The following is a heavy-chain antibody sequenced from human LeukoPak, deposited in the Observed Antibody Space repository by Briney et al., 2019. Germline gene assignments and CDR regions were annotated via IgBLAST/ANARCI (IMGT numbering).Heavy chain of an antibody. J-gene: IGHJ4*02. CDR2: INPNSGGT. V-gene: IGHV1-2*02. CDR3: AREVVAYDSSGLSLGY. Sequence: GASVKVSCKASRYTFTGYYMHWVRQAPGQGLEWMGWINPNSGGTNYAQKFQGRVTMTRDTSISTAYMELSRLRSDDTAVYYCAREVVAYDSSGLSLGYWGQGTLVTVSS. D-gene: IGHD3-22*01. CDR1: RYTFTGYY.